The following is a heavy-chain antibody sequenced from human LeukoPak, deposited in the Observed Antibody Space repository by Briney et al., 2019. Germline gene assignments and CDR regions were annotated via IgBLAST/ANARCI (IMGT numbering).Heavy chain of an antibody. CDR1: GGSISSSSYY. Sequence: SETLSLTCTVSGGSISSSSYYWGWIRQPPGKGLEWIGEINHSGSTNYNPSLRSRVTISVDTSKNQFSLKLSSVTAADTAVYYCASIKADITSDTDRWDDYYYYYYMDVWGKGTTVTVSS. J-gene: IGHJ6*03. CDR2: INHSGST. V-gene: IGHV4-39*07. D-gene: IGHD5-18*01. CDR3: ASIKADITSDTDRWDDYYYYYYMDV.